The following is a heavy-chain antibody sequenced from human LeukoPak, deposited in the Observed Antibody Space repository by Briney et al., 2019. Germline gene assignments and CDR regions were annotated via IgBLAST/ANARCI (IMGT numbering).Heavy chain of an antibody. CDR3: ARWWLRSGDY. V-gene: IGHV3-74*01. CDR1: GFTFSSYW. CDR2: INGDGSST. Sequence: GWSLRLSCAASGFTFSSYWMHWVRQAPGKGLVWVSRINGDGSSTIYADSVKGRFTISRDNAKNTLLLQMNSLRAEDTAVYYCARWWLRSGDYWGQGTLVTVSS. D-gene: IGHD5-12*01. J-gene: IGHJ4*02.